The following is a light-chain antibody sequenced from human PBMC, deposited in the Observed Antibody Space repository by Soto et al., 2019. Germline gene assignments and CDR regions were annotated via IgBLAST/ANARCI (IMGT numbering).Light chain of an antibody. V-gene: IGKV1-8*01. J-gene: IGKJ3*01. CDR3: QQSYSTPGT. CDR1: QDIGTY. CDR2: AAS. Sequence: AIRMTQSPSSFSASTGDRVSITCRAAQDIGTYLAWYQQIPGKAPKLLIYAASSLQSGVPSRFSGSGSGTDFTLTISSLQPEDFATYYCQQSYSTPGTFGPGTKVDIK.